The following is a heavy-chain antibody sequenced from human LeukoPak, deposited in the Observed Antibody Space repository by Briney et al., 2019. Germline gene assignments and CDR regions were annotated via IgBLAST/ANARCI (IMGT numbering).Heavy chain of an antibody. CDR2: IFYAGST. CDR1: GYXISSNHW. V-gene: IGHV4-28*01. Sequence: SETLSLTCAVSGYXISSNHWWGWIRQPTGKGLEWIGYIFYAGSTYYNPSLKSRVTMSVDTSKNQFSLRLSSVTAVDTAVYYCARIGPILGAAWVDYWGQGTLVSVSS. D-gene: IGHD3-3*02. J-gene: IGHJ4*02. CDR3: ARIGPILGAAWVDY.